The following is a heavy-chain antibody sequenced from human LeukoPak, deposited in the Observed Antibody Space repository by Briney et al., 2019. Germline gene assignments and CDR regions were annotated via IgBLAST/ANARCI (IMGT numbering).Heavy chain of an antibody. CDR3: ANLMGTAYYYDMDV. Sequence: ASVKVSCKASRYIFTSYYIHWVRQAPGQGLEWMGWINPNSGGTNYAQKFQGRVTMTRDTSISTVYMEVNGLRSDDTAVYYCANLMGTAYYYDMDVWGQGTTVTVSS. V-gene: IGHV1-2*02. CDR1: RYIFTSYY. D-gene: IGHD1/OR15-1a*01. J-gene: IGHJ6*02. CDR2: INPNSGGT.